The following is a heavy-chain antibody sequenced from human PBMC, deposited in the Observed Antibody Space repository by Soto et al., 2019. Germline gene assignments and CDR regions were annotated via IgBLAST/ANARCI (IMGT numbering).Heavy chain of an antibody. CDR1: GYSFTSYW. V-gene: IGHV5-10-1*01. D-gene: IGHD2-2*01. CDR3: AIHCSSTSCYNDYYGMDV. CDR2: IVPSDSYT. J-gene: IGHJ6*02. Sequence: GESLKISCKGSGYSFTSYWISWVRQMPGQGLEWMGRIVPSDSYTNYSPSFQGHVTISADKSISTDYLQWSSLKASDTAMYYCAIHCSSTSCYNDYYGMDVWGQGTTVTVSS.